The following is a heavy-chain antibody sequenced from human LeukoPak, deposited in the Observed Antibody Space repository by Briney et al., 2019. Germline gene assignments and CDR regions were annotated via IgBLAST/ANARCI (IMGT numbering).Heavy chain of an antibody. J-gene: IGHJ4*02. Sequence: GGSLRLSCAASGFTFSNNGMHWVRQAPGKGLEWVAFIRYDGSNKYYADSVKGRFTISRDNSKNTLYLQMNSLRAEDTAVYHCATRHSSSSGVDYWGQGTLVTVS. CDR3: ATRHSSSSGVDY. V-gene: IGHV3-30*02. D-gene: IGHD6-6*01. CDR1: GFTFSNNG. CDR2: IRYDGSNK.